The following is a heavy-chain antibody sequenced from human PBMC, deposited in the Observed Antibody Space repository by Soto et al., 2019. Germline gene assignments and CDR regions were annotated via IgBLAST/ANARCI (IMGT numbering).Heavy chain of an antibody. J-gene: IGHJ1*01. CDR1: GFTFSSYS. Sequence: EVQLVESGGGLVKPGGSLRLSCAASGFTFSSYSMNWVRQAPGKGLEWVSSISSSSSYIYYADSVKGRFTISRDNAKNSLYLQMSSLRAEDTAVYYCASRVVTADNGRGYFQHWGQGTLVTVSS. CDR2: ISSSSSYI. V-gene: IGHV3-21*01. D-gene: IGHD2-21*02. CDR3: ASRVVTADNGRGYFQH.